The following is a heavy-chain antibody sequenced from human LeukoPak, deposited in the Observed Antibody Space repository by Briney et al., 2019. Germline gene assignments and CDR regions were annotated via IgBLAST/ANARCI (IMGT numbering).Heavy chain of an antibody. J-gene: IGHJ2*01. CDR2: ISAYDGNT. V-gene: IGHV1-18*01. CDR3: ARQGARTYNWNSQGFDL. D-gene: IGHD1-7*01. CDR1: GYTFTSYG. Sequence: SVKVSCKASGYTFTSYGISWVRQAPGQGLEWMGWISAYDGNTNYAQKLQGRVTMTTDTSTSTAYMELRSLRSDDTAVYYCARQGARTYNWNSQGFDLWGRGTLVTVSS.